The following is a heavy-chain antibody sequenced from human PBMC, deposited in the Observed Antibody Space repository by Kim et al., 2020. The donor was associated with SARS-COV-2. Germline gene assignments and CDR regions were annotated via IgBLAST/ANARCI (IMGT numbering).Heavy chain of an antibody. CDR2: ISSSSSYT. CDR3: AREYNSYGSHFDY. D-gene: IGHD5-18*01. CDR1: GFTFSDYY. V-gene: IGHV3-11*05. J-gene: IGHJ4*02. Sequence: GGSLRLSCAASGFTFSDYYMSWIRQAPGKGLEWVSYISSSSSYTNYADSVKGRFTISRDNAKNSLYLQMNSLRAEDTAVYYCAREYNSYGSHFDYWGQGTLVTVSS.